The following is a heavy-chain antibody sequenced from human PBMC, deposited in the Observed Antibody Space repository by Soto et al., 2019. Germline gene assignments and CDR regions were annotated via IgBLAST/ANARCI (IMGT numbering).Heavy chain of an antibody. J-gene: IGHJ1*01. V-gene: IGHV1-69*02. CDR3: SSGDYDYFQL. Sequence: QVQLVQSGAEVKKPGSSVKVSCKASGGTFSSYTISWVRQAPGQGLEWMGRIIPILGIANYAQKFQGRVTITADQYTSTAYMELSSLRSEDTAVYYCSSGDYDYFQLWGQGTLVTASS. CDR1: GGTFSSYT. D-gene: IGHD4-17*01. CDR2: IIPILGIA.